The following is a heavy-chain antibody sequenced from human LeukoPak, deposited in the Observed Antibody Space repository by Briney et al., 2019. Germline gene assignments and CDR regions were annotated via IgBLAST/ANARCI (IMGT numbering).Heavy chain of an antibody. CDR2: IKQDGTE. Sequence: GGSLRLSCAASGFTFRRHWMSGVRQAPGKGPEWVAHIKQDGTEYYVDSVKGRFIISRDNAKNSLYLQMNSLRAEDTAVYTCVRGPDYGDRLDYFDNWGQGTLATVSS. V-gene: IGHV3-7*01. CDR3: VRGPDYGDRLDYFDN. D-gene: IGHD4-17*01. J-gene: IGHJ4*02. CDR1: GFTFRRHW.